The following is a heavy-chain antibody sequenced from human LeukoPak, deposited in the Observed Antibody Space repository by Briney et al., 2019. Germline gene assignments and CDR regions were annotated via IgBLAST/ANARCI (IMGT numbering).Heavy chain of an antibody. CDR1: GFTFISYA. Sequence: GGSLRLSCVASGFTFISYAMHWVRQAPGKGLEWVAVISYDGSNKYYADSVKGRFTISRDNSKNTLYLQMNSLRAEDTAVYYCARSEYSGYSPLDYWGRGTLVTVSS. J-gene: IGHJ4*02. CDR3: ARSEYSGYSPLDY. CDR2: ISYDGSNK. V-gene: IGHV3-30*04. D-gene: IGHD5-12*01.